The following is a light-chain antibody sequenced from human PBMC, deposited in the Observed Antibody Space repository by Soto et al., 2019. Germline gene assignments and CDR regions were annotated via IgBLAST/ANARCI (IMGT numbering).Light chain of an antibody. V-gene: IGLV2-23*01. Sequence: QSALTQPASVSGSLGQSITISCSGISSDGGNYNFVSWYQQHPGKAPKLMIYEGSKRPSGVSNRFSGSKSGNTASLTISGLQAEDEADYYCSSYAGRSTWVFGGGTQLTVL. CDR3: SSYAGRSTWV. CDR2: EGS. J-gene: IGLJ3*02. CDR1: SSDGGNYNF.